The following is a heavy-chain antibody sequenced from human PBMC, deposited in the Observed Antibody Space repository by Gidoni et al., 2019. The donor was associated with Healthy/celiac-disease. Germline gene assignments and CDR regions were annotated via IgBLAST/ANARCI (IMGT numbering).Heavy chain of an antibody. CDR2: VGFDESET. V-gene: IGHV3-7*01. Sequence: EVQLVSSGGGLVQPGGSLRLSCAASGFTFSVYRLSWVRQGPGKGLEWVANVGFDESETNYVDSVKGRFTISRDNAKKSVYLHMSSLRVEDTAVYYCARGGWYGDSWGQGTLLIVSS. CDR1: GFTFSVYR. D-gene: IGHD6-19*01. CDR3: ARGGWYGDS. J-gene: IGHJ4*02.